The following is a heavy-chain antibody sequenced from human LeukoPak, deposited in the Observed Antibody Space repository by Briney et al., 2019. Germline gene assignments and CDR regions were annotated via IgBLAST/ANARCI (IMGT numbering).Heavy chain of an antibody. J-gene: IGHJ4*02. CDR2: MNPNSGDT. V-gene: IGHV1-2*02. Sequence: ASVKVSCKASVYTFTNFYIHWVRQAPGQGLEWMGWMNPNSGDTSYAREFQDRVTMTRDTSLSTAYMELSRLRSDDTAVCFCARRPINCIITNCYVDYWGQGTLVTVSP. CDR1: VYTFTNFY. CDR3: ARRPINCIITNCYVDY. D-gene: IGHD2-2*01.